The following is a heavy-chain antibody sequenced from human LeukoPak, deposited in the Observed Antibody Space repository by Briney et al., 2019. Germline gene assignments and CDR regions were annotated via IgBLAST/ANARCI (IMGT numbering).Heavy chain of an antibody. CDR3: ARDPGDYYDSTGAFDI. D-gene: IGHD3-22*01. CDR1: GYTFTSYV. CDR2: ISAYNGNT. Sequence: GASVKVSCKASGYTFTSYVISWVRQAPGQGLEWMGWISAYNGNTNYAQKLQGRVTMTTDTSTSTAYMELRSLRSDDTAVYYCARDPGDYYDSTGAFDIWGQGTMVTVSS. V-gene: IGHV1-18*01. J-gene: IGHJ3*02.